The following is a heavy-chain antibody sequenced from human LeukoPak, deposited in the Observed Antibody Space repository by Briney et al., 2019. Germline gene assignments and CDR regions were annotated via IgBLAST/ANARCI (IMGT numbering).Heavy chain of an antibody. D-gene: IGHD3-16*02. V-gene: IGHV1-8*01. J-gene: IGHJ4*02. CDR1: GYTFTSYD. CDR3: ARDQYDSVWGSYRPYFDY. Sequence: ASVKVSCKASGYTFTSYDINWVRQATGQGLEWMGWMNPNSGNTGYAQKFQGRVTMTRNTSISTAYMELSSLRSEDTAVYYCARDQYDSVWGSYRPYFDYWGQGTVVTVSS. CDR2: MNPNSGNT.